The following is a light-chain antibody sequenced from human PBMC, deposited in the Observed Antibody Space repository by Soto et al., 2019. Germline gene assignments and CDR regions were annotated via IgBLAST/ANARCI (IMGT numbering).Light chain of an antibody. CDR1: QSVSNRY. CDR3: QQYGSSPVT. CDR2: GAS. V-gene: IGKV3-20*01. Sequence: EIVLTQSPGTLSLSPGERVTLSCRASQSVSNRYLAWYQQKPGQTPRLLIYGASSRATGIPDRFSGSGSGTDFTLTLSRLEPEDFAVYFCQQYGSSPVTFGGGTKVDLK. J-gene: IGKJ4*01.